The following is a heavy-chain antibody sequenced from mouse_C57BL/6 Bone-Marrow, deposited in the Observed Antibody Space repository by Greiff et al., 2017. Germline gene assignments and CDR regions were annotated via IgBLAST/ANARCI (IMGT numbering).Heavy chain of an antibody. D-gene: IGHD4-1*02. Sequence: EVKLVESGGGLVQPKGSLKLSCAASGFSFNTYAMNWVRQAPGKGLEWVARIRSKSNNYATYYADSVKDRFTISRDDSESMLYLQMNNLKTEDTAMYYCVRHSNWGYAMDYWGQGTSVTVSS. V-gene: IGHV10-1*01. J-gene: IGHJ4*01. CDR2: IRSKSNNYAT. CDR3: VRHSNWGYAMDY. CDR1: GFSFNTYA.